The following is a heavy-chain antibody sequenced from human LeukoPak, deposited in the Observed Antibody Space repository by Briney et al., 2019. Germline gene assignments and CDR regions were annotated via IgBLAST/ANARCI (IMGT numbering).Heavy chain of an antibody. V-gene: IGHV4-59*08. J-gene: IGHJ4*02. Sequence: SETPSLTCTVSGGSISSYYWSWIRQPPGKGLEWIGYIYYSGSTNYNPSLKSRVTISVDTSKNQFSLKLSSVTAADTAVYYCARTPYYGSGSYSLDYWGQGTLVTVSA. CDR3: ARTPYYGSGSYSLDY. CDR2: IYYSGST. CDR1: GGSISSYY. D-gene: IGHD3-10*01.